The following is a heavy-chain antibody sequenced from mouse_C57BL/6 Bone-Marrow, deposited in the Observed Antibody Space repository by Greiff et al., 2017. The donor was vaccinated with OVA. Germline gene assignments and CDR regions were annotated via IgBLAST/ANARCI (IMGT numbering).Heavy chain of an antibody. CDR1: GYTFTGYW. Sequence: VQLQQSGAELVKPGASVKLSCKATGYTFTGYWIHWVKQRPGHGLEWIGAIDPGTGGTTYNEKFKGKATFTADTSSSTAYMQLSSLTSEDSAVYYCARDYYGTGDWGQGTTVTVSS. CDR3: ARDYYGTGD. V-gene: IGHV1-9*01. J-gene: IGHJ1*01. CDR2: IDPGTGGT. D-gene: IGHD1-1*01.